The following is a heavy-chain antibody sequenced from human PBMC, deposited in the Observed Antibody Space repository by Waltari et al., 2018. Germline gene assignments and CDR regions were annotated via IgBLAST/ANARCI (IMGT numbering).Heavy chain of an antibody. CDR3: AREWGVMVGTAAFYFDY. CDR2: ISSGSSYI. V-gene: IGHV3-21*02. D-gene: IGHD2-15*01. J-gene: IGHJ4*02. Sequence: EVQLVGSGGGLVKPGGSLRLSCAASGFTFSSYTMNWVRQAPGKWLELVSSISSGSSYIYYADSVKGRFIISRDNAKNSLYLQMNSLRAEDTAVYYCAREWGVMVGTAAFYFDYWGQGTLVTVSS. CDR1: GFTFSSYT.